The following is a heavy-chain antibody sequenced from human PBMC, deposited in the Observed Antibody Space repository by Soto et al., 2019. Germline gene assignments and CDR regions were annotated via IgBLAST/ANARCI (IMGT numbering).Heavy chain of an antibody. Sequence: SVKVSCKASGGTFSSYAISWVRQAPGQGLEWMGGIIPIFGTANYAQKFQGRVTITADKSTSTAYMELSSLRSEDTAVYYCARDPPRYCSGGSCYGYWGQGTLVTVSS. D-gene: IGHD2-15*01. CDR1: GGTFSSYA. J-gene: IGHJ4*02. CDR2: IIPIFGTA. CDR3: ARDPPRYCSGGSCYGY. V-gene: IGHV1-69*06.